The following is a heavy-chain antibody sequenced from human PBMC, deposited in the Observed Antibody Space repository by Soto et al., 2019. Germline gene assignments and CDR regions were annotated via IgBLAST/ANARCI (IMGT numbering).Heavy chain of an antibody. CDR1: GFSYITYG. CDR2: VSGGSGVT. V-gene: IGHV3-23*01. D-gene: IGHD4-17*01. Sequence: VQLLESGGGLVQPGGSLRLSCAVSGFSYITYGVTWVRQVPGKGLEWVCGVSGGSGVTHYRDSVKGRFTITGEDAKNTVYLQMNSLRVEDTGVHHCVRWNGYGDIWGQGTLVSVSS. J-gene: IGHJ4*02. CDR3: VRWNGYGDI.